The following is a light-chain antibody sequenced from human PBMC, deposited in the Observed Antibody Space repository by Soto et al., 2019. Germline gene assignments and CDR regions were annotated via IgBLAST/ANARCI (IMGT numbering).Light chain of an antibody. Sequence: EIMMTQSPATLSVSPGERAALSCRASQSIQSDLAWYQQKPGQGPRLLIYGASTRATGIPVRFSGSGSGTEFTLTINRLQSEDFALYFCQQYNNWPWTFGQGTKVEIK. CDR1: QSIQSD. CDR2: GAS. J-gene: IGKJ1*01. V-gene: IGKV3-15*01. CDR3: QQYNNWPWT.